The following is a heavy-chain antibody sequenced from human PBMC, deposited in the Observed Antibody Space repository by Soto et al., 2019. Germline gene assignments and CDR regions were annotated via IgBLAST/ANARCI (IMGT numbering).Heavy chain of an antibody. CDR1: GGTFSSYA. D-gene: IGHD6-13*01. V-gene: IGHV1-69*01. Sequence: QVQLVQSGAEVKKPGSSVKVSCKASGGTFSSYAISWVRQAPGQGLEWMGGIIPIFGTANYAQKFQGRVTITADESTSTAYRELSSLRSEDTAVDYCARVLYQQRVRFYYYYGMDVWGQGTTVTVSS. CDR3: ARVLYQQRVRFYYYYGMDV. J-gene: IGHJ6*02. CDR2: IIPIFGTA.